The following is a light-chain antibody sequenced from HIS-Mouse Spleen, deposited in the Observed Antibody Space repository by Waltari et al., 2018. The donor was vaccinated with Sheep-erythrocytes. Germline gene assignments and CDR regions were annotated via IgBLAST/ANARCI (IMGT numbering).Light chain of an antibody. CDR1: SSDVGGYNY. CDR2: DVS. J-gene: IGLJ1*01. CDR3: CSYAGSYNHV. V-gene: IGLV2-11*01. Sequence: QSALTQPRSVSGSPGQSVTISCTGTSSDVGGYNYVSWYQQHPGKAPKLMCYDVSKRPSGVPGRFSGSKSGNTASLTISGLQAEDEADYYCCSYAGSYNHVFATGTKVTVL.